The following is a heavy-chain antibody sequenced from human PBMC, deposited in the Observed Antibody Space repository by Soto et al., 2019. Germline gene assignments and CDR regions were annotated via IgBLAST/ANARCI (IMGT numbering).Heavy chain of an antibody. CDR2: ISYDGSNK. D-gene: IGHD3-3*01. CDR1: GFTFSSYG. J-gene: IGHJ6*02. Sequence: GGSLRLSCAASGFTFSSYGMHWVRQAPGKGLEWVAVISYDGSNKYYADSVKGRFTISRDNPKNTLYLQMNSLRAEDTAVYYCAKDLPRITIFGVVIENYYYGMDVSGQGTTVTVPS. V-gene: IGHV3-30*18. CDR3: AKDLPRITIFGVVIENYYYGMDV.